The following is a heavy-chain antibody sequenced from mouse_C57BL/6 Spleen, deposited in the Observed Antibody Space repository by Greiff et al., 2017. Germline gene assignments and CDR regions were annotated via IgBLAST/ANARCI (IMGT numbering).Heavy chain of an antibody. D-gene: IGHD1-1*01. J-gene: IGHJ4*01. CDR2: INPSNGGT. CDR1: GYTFTSYW. V-gene: IGHV1-53*01. CDR3: AWVGSAIYYYVSSPHYYSMDD. Sequence: QVQLQQPGPELVKPGASVKLSCKASGYTFTSYWMHWVKQRPGQGLEWIGNINPSNGGTNYNEQFKSKATLTVDNSSSTAYMQPSNLTSEDSAVYYCAWVGSAIYYYVSSPHYYSMDDWGQGTSVTVAS.